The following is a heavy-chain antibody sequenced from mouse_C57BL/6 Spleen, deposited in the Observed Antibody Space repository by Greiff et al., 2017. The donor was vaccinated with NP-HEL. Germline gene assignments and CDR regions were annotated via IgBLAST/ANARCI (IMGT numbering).Heavy chain of an antibody. CDR2: FYPGSGSI. CDR3: ARHEDDHYYGSRDYFDY. Sequence: QVQLKESGAELVKPGASVKLSCKASGYTFTEYTIHWVKQRSGQGLEWIGWFYPGSGSIKYNEKFKDKATLTADKSSSTVYMELSRLTSEDSAVYFCARHEDDHYYGSRDYFDYWGQGTTLTVSS. D-gene: IGHD1-1*01. J-gene: IGHJ2*01. CDR1: GYTFTEYT. V-gene: IGHV1-62-2*01.